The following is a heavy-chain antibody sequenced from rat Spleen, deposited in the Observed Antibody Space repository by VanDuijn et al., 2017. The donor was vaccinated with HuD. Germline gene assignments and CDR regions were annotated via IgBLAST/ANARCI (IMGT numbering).Heavy chain of an antibody. Sequence: EVQLVESGGGLVQPGRSLKLSCAASGFTFSDYGLAWVRQAPTKGLEWVATISYADTSGHSGTYYRDSVKGRFTISRDNTKNTLYLQMNSLKSEDTATYYCARHMNDGSYYTTLYVMDAWGQGASVTVSS. J-gene: IGHJ4*01. V-gene: IGHV5-29*01. CDR2: ISYADTSGHSGT. D-gene: IGHD1-12*02. CDR3: ARHMNDGSYYTTLYVMDA. CDR1: GFTFSDYG.